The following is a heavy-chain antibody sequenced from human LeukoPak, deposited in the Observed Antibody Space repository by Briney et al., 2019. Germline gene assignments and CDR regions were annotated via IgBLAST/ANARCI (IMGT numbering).Heavy chain of an antibody. Sequence: PSETLSPTCTVSGGFISNYYWSWLRQPPGKGLHWIAYIYYGGSTKYNPSLKSRVSISIDTSENQFSLRLSSVTAADTAVYYCARVGSGSYYNLDYWGQGTLVTVSS. J-gene: IGHJ4*02. V-gene: IGHV4-59*01. CDR1: GGFISNYY. CDR3: ARVGSGSYYNLDY. CDR2: IYYGGST. D-gene: IGHD3-10*01.